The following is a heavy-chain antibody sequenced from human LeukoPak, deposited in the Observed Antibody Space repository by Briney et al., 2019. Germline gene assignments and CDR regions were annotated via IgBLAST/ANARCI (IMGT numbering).Heavy chain of an antibody. V-gene: IGHV3-49*03. D-gene: IGHD3-22*01. J-gene: IGHJ4*02. CDR1: GFTFGDYA. CDR3: TRASVYYDSSGYTLPRGPNNFDY. CDR2: IRSKAYGGTT. Sequence: GGSLRLSCTASGFTFGDYAMSWFRQAPGKGLEWVGFIRSKAYGGTTEYAASVKGRFTISRDDSKSIAYLQMNSLKTEDTAVYYCTRASVYYDSSGYTLPRGPNNFDYWGQGTLVTVSS.